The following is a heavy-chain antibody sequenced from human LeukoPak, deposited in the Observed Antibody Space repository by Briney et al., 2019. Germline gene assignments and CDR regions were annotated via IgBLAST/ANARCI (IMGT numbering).Heavy chain of an antibody. D-gene: IGHD3-10*01. V-gene: IGHV3-23*01. CDR2: ISGSGGYT. J-gene: IGHJ6*03. CDR1: GFTFSSYG. Sequence: PGGTLRLSCAASGFTFSSYGMIWVRQAPGKGLEWVSAISGSGGYTYYADSVKGRFTISRDNSKNTLYLQMISLRADDTALYYCAKDGRSRNYWNYYYYYMDVWGKGTTVTISS. CDR3: AKDGRSRNYWNYYYYYMDV.